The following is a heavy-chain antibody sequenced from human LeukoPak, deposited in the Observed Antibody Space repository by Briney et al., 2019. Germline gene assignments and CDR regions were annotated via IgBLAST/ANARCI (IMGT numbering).Heavy chain of an antibody. CDR2: IRSKAYGGTT. CDR1: GFSFGDYA. J-gene: IGHJ6*03. V-gene: IGHV3-49*04. Sequence: GGSLRLSCTASGFSFGDYAMSWVRQAPGKGLEWVGFIRSKAYGGTTVYAASVKVRFTISRDDSKSIAYLQMNSLKTEDTAVYYCTRDIISHDYYYMDVWGKGTTVTASS. CDR3: TRDIISHDYYYMDV.